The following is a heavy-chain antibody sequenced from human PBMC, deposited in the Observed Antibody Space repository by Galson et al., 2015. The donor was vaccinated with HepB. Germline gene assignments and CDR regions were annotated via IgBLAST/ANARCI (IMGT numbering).Heavy chain of an antibody. CDR1: GFTFSSYA. CDR3: ARDRSGSGWYRGAFDI. Sequence: SLRLSCAASGFTFSSYAIAWVRQAPGKGLEYVSGISSQGVSTYYANSVKGRFTISRDNSKNTVYLQMGSLRAEDMAVYYCARDRSGSGWYRGAFDIWGQGTMVTVSS. V-gene: IGHV3-64*01. D-gene: IGHD6-19*01. CDR2: ISSQGVST. J-gene: IGHJ3*02.